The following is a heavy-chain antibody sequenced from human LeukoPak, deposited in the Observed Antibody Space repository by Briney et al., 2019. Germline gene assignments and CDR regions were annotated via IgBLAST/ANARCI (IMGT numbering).Heavy chain of an antibody. D-gene: IGHD2-21*02. CDR1: GYTFTSYG. Sequence: ASVKVSCKASGYTFTSYGISWVRQAPGQGLEWMGWISAYNGNTNYAQKLQGRVTMTTDTSTSTAYMELRSLRSDDTAVYYCARVGRCGGDCWGAFDIWGQGTMVTVSS. CDR3: ARVGRCGGDCWGAFDI. J-gene: IGHJ3*02. CDR2: ISAYNGNT. V-gene: IGHV1-18*01.